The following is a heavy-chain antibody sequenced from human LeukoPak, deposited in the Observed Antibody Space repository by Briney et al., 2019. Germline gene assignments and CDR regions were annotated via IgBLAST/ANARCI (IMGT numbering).Heavy chain of an antibody. CDR3: ASIAMVRGVIGY. CDR1: GGSISSSSCY. D-gene: IGHD3-10*01. V-gene: IGHV4-39*01. Sequence: SETLSLTCTVSGGSISSSSCYWGWIRQPPGKGLEWIGSIYYSGSTYYNPSLKSRVTISVDTSKNQFSLKLSSVTAADTAVYYCASIAMVRGVIGYWGQGTLVTVSS. CDR2: IYYSGST. J-gene: IGHJ4*02.